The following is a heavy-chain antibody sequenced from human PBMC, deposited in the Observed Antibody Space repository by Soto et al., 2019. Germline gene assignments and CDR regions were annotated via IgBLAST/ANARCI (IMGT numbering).Heavy chain of an antibody. CDR1: GYNFASYW. CDR3: ASRYCSSASCPRKYYGMLF. CDR2: IDPIDSYT. D-gene: IGHD2-2*01. J-gene: IGHJ6*02. Sequence: PGESLKISCQGSGYNFASYWISWVRQMPGKGLEWMGSIDPIDSYTNYSPSFQGHVTISADKSISTAYLQWSSLKASDTAMYYCASRYCSSASCPRKYYGMLFSGQATKVTRSS. V-gene: IGHV5-10-1*01.